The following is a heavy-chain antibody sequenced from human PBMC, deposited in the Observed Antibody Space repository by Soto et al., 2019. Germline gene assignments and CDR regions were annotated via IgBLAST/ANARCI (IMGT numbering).Heavy chain of an antibody. D-gene: IGHD6-19*01. CDR2: IYYSGST. Sequence: PSETLSLTCAVSGDSMSSSDYYWGWIRQPPGKGQEWFGSIYYSGSTYYNPSLQSRVAISVDTSKNQFSLKLKSVTAADTAIYYCARRTVNIRTFYSGLKTHCFDYWGQGAPVTVSS. CDR1: GDSMSSSDYY. V-gene: IGHV4-39*01. CDR3: ARRTVNIRTFYSGLKTHCFDY. J-gene: IGHJ4*02.